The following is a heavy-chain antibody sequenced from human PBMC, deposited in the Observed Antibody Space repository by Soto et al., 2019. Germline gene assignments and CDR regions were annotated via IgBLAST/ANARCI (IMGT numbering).Heavy chain of an antibody. CDR3: ARGDYYDTSGTFSDVFDI. J-gene: IGHJ3*02. D-gene: IGHD3-22*01. V-gene: IGHV3-7*04. CDR1: GFAFSSYW. Sequence: GGSLRLSCAGSGFAFSSYWMSWVRQAPGKGLEWVANINPDGSQKWYVDSVKGRFTISRDNAKNSLYLQMNSLRVDDTAVYYCARGDYYDTSGTFSDVFDIWGQGTMVTVS. CDR2: INPDGSQK.